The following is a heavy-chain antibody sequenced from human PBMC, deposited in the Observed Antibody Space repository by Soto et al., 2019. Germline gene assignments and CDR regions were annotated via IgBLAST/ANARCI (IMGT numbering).Heavy chain of an antibody. CDR3: AKDMGEYSSSSGGFDY. CDR2: ISWNSGSI. V-gene: IGHV3-9*01. CDR1: GFTFDDYA. D-gene: IGHD6-6*01. Sequence: DVQLVESGGGLVQPGRSLRLSCAASGFTFDDYAMHWVRQAPGKGLEWVSGISWNSGSIGYADSVKGRFTISRDNAKNSLYLQMNSRRAEDTALYYCAKDMGEYSSSSGGFDYWGQGTLVTVSS. J-gene: IGHJ4*02.